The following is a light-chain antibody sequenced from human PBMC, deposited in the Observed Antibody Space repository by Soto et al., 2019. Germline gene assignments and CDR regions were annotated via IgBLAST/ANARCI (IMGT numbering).Light chain of an antibody. V-gene: IGKV3-15*01. CDR1: QSVSSN. J-gene: IGKJ2*01. CDR2: GAS. CDR3: QQYNNWPYT. Sequence: EIVMTQSPATLSVSPGERATVSCRASQSVSSNLAWYQQKPGQAPRLLIYGASTRATGFPARFSGSGSGTDVTLTISSLQSEDFAVYYCQQYNNWPYTFGQGTKLEIK.